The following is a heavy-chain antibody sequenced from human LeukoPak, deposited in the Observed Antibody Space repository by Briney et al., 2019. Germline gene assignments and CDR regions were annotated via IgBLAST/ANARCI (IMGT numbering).Heavy chain of an antibody. CDR1: GGSISDYY. V-gene: IGHV4-59*01. J-gene: IGHJ4*02. CDR2: IYYSGST. CDR3: AREGYSGHLFDA. D-gene: IGHD1-26*01. Sequence: SETLSLTCTVSGGSISDYYWSWIRQPPGKGLEWIGYIYYSGSTNYNPSLKSRVTISVDTSKNQFSLKLKFVTAADTAVYFCAREGYSGHLFDAWVQGTLVTVSS.